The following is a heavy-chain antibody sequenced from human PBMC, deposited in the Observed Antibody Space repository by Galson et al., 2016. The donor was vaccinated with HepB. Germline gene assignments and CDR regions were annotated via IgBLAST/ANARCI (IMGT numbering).Heavy chain of an antibody. Sequence: SLRLSCAASGFTFSSYVMHWVRQAPGKGLEWVAFISYDGSNKYYADSVKGRFTISRDNSKNTLILQMNSLRPEDTAVYYCARDYGGNSGAFDIWGQGTMVTVSS. CDR3: ARDYGGNSGAFDI. CDR1: GFTFSSYV. J-gene: IGHJ3*02. CDR2: ISYDGSNK. D-gene: IGHD4-23*01. V-gene: IGHV3-30-3*01.